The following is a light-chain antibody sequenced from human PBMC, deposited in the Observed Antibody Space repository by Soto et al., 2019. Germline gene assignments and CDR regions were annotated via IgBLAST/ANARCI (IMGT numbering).Light chain of an antibody. CDR1: QNINKY. CDR3: QPSYSPPHT. V-gene: IGKV1-39*01. Sequence: DIQMTQSPSSLSASVGDRVTITCRASQNINKYVNWYQQKPGKAPKLLIYAASTLQSGVPSRFSGRATGTDFTLTISSLQPEDFATYFCQPSYSPPHTFGQGTKLEIK. J-gene: IGKJ2*01. CDR2: AAS.